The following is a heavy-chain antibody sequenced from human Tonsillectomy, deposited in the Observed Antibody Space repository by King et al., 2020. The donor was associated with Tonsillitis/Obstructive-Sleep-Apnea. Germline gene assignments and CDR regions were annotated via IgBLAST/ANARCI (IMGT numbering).Heavy chain of an antibody. D-gene: IGHD3-10*01. V-gene: IGHV3-23*04. CDR2: ISGSGDNT. Sequence: VQLVESGGGLVQPGGSLRLSCAASGFTFSSYAMNWVRQAPGKGLEWVSSISGSGDNTYYADSVKGRFTISRDNSKNTLYLQMNSLRAEDTALNYCAKRLWFGELLGYFDYWGQGTLVTVSS. CDR3: AKRLWFGELLGYFDY. CDR1: GFTFSSYA. J-gene: IGHJ4*02.